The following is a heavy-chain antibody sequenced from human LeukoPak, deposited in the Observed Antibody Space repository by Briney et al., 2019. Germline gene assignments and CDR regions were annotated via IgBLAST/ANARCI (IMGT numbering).Heavy chain of an antibody. CDR3: AKRSLEGF. V-gene: IGHV3-30*18. J-gene: IGHJ4*02. Sequence: GGSLRLSCVASEFRFSSYDMHWVRQAPGKGLEWVAVISYDGTKIHYADSVKGRFTVSRDNSKNTLYLQMTSLRAEDTAVYYCAKRSLEGFWGQGTLVTVSS. CDR2: ISYDGTKI. CDR1: EFRFSSYD. D-gene: IGHD3-3*01.